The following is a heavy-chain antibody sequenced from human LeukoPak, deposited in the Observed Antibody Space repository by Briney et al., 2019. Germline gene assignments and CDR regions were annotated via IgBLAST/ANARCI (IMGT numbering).Heavy chain of an antibody. Sequence: GGSLRLSCAASGFTFSAFGMNWVRQAPGKGLEWVSTITKSGDSTYYVDSVKGRFTISRDNSKNTLYLQMNSLRAGDTAKYYCTKDYCGKFCSAVWGQGTTVTVSS. CDR1: GFTFSAFG. CDR2: ITKSGDST. V-gene: IGHV3-23*01. CDR3: TKDYCGKFCSAV. D-gene: IGHD3-9*01. J-gene: IGHJ6*02.